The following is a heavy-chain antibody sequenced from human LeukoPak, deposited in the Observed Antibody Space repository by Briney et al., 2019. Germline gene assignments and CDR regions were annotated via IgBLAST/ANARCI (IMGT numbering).Heavy chain of an antibody. CDR2: ISYDGSNK. D-gene: IGHD6-19*01. CDR1: GFTFSSYA. CDR3: AKKVSGWSENFQH. V-gene: IGHV3-30-3*02. Sequence: GRSLRLSCAASGFTFSSYAMHWVRQAPGKGLEWVAVISYDGSNKYYADSVKGRFTISRDNSKNTLHLQMNSLRAEDTAVYYCAKKVSGWSENFQHWGQGTLVTVSS. J-gene: IGHJ1*01.